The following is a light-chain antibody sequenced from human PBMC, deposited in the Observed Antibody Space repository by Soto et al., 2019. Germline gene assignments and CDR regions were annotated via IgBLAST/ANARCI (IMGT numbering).Light chain of an antibody. Sequence: EIVMTQSPATQAVSPGERATLSCRASQSVSSNLAWYQQKPGQAPRLLIYGASTRATGIPARFSGSGSGTEFTLTVSSLQSEDFAVYYCQQYNNWPRTFGQGTKVDNK. J-gene: IGKJ1*01. CDR1: QSVSSN. CDR2: GAS. V-gene: IGKV3-15*01. CDR3: QQYNNWPRT.